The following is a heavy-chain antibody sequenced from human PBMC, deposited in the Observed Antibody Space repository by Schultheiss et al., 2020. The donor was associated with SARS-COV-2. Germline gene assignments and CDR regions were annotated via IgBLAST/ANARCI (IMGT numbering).Heavy chain of an antibody. J-gene: IGHJ4*02. CDR1: GGSFSGYY. Sequence: SETLSLTCAVSGGSFSGYYWSWIRQPPGKGLEWIGYIYYSGSTNYNPSLKSRVTISVDTSKNQFSLKLSSVTAADTAVYYCARGSITMVQGVIPFDYWGQGTLVTVSS. D-gene: IGHD3-10*01. CDR3: ARGSITMVQGVIPFDY. CDR2: IYYSGST. V-gene: IGHV4-59*08.